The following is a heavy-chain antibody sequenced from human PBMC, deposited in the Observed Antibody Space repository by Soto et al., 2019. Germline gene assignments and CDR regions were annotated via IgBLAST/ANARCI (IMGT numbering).Heavy chain of an antibody. CDR3: ARVKDELLWPNWFDP. J-gene: IGHJ5*02. CDR1: GYSFTSYY. V-gene: IGHV5-51*01. CDR2: IYPDDSDT. Sequence: EVQLVQSGAELKKPGESLTLSCKASGYSFTSYYIGWVRQMPGKGLEWMAIIYPDDSDTKYSPSFQGQVTISADKSTSTAYLHWSSLKASDTAMYYCARVKDELLWPNWFDPWGQGTLVTVSS. D-gene: IGHD3-10*01.